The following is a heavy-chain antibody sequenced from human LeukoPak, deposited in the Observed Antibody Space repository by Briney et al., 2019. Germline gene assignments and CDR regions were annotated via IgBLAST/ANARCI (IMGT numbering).Heavy chain of an antibody. CDR1: GFTFSSYA. CDR2: ISGSGGST. J-gene: IGHJ4*02. V-gene: IGHV3-23*01. Sequence: GGSLRLSCAAPGFTFSSYAMSWVRQAPGKGLEWVSAISGSGGSTYYADSVKGRFTISRDNSKNTLYLQMNSLRAEDTAVYYCAKDRSSGWRGDYWGQGTLVTVSS. D-gene: IGHD6-19*01. CDR3: AKDRSSGWRGDY.